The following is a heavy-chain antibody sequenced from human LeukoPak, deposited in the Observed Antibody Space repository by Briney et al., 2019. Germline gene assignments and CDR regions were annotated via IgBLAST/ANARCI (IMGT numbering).Heavy chain of an antibody. CDR2: INPNSGGT. J-gene: IGHJ6*02. D-gene: IGHD6-13*01. Sequence: ASVKVSCKASGYTSTGYYMHWVRQAPGQGLEWMGWINPNSGGTNYAQKFQGRVTMTRDTSISTAYMELSRLRSDDTAVYYCARDNGQLVRPDRDWNSYYYGMDVWGQGTTVTVSS. CDR1: GYTSTGYY. V-gene: IGHV1-2*02. CDR3: ARDNGQLVRPDRDWNSYYYGMDV.